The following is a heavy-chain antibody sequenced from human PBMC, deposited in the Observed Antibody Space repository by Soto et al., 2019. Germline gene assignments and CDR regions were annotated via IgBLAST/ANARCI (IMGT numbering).Heavy chain of an antibody. J-gene: IGHJ6*02. V-gene: IGHV4-59*08. CDR2: VYYTGDT. Sequence: QVQLQQSGPRLVKPSETLSLTCTVSSGPSRSYNWGWIRQSPRRGLEWIGYVYYTGDTAYNPSLKSRVTISADTSTTNISLILSSVTAADTAVYYCVRHGIDDLHGLADVWGQGTTVTVSS. D-gene: IGHD1-1*01. CDR3: VRHGIDDLHGLADV. CDR1: SGPSRSYN.